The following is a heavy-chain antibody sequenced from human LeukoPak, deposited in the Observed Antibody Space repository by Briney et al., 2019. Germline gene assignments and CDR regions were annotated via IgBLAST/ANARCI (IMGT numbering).Heavy chain of an antibody. CDR3: ARTRITIFGVVPLNMDV. Sequence: SVKVSCKASGGTFSSYAISWVRQAPGQGLEWMGGIIPIFGTANYAQKFQGRVTITTDESTSTAYMELSSLRSEDTAVYYCARTRITIFGVVPLNMDVWGKGTTVTVSS. J-gene: IGHJ6*03. D-gene: IGHD3-3*01. V-gene: IGHV1-69*05. CDR1: GGTFSSYA. CDR2: IIPIFGTA.